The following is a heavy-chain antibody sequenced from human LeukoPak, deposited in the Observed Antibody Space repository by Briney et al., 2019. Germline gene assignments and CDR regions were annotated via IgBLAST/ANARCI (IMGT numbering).Heavy chain of an antibody. CDR2: IKQDGSEK. Sequence: GGSLRLSCAASGLTFSSYWRSWVRQAPGKGLEWVANIKQDGSEKHYVDSVTGRFTISRDNTKNSLYLQMNSLRADDTAVYYCARGGYCSSTSCYIAPRPFDYWDQGTLVTVSS. V-gene: IGHV3-7*01. J-gene: IGHJ4*02. CDR1: GLTFSSYW. D-gene: IGHD2-2*02. CDR3: ARGGYCSSTSCYIAPRPFDY.